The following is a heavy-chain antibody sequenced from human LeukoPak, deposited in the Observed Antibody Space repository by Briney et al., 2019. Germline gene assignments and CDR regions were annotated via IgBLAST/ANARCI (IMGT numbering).Heavy chain of an antibody. D-gene: IGHD1-26*01. CDR3: ARGYWDTVYYFDY. CDR2: ISAYNGNT. CDR1: GYTFTSYG. Sequence: RASVKVSCKASGYTFTSYGISWVRQAPGQGLEWMGWISAYNGNTNYAQKFQGRVTITADESTSTAYMELSSLTSEDTAVYYCARGYWDTVYYFDYWGQGTLVTVSS. V-gene: IGHV1-18*01. J-gene: IGHJ4*02.